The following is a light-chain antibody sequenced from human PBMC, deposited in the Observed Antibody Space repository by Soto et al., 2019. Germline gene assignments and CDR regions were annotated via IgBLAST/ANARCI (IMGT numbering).Light chain of an antibody. Sequence: DIQMTQSPSILSASVGDRVTITCRASQSISSWLAWFQQMPGKAPNLLIYKASNLQSGVPSSFSGSGSGTDFTLTITSLQPDDFATYYCQQYHSYPWTFGQGTRVDVK. CDR1: QSISSW. J-gene: IGKJ1*01. V-gene: IGKV1-5*03. CDR2: KAS. CDR3: QQYHSYPWT.